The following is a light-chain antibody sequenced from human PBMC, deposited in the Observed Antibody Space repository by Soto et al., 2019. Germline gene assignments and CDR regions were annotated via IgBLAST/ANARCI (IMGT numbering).Light chain of an antibody. V-gene: IGKV2-28*01. J-gene: IGKJ1*01. CDR1: QSLLHKNGYNY. CDR2: LGS. Sequence: DTVMTQSPLSLSVTPGEPASISCRSSQSLLHKNGYNYLDWYLQRPGQPPHLLIYLGSNRASGVPDRFSGSGSGTDFTLRISRGEAEDVGVYYCMQALESPWTFGQGTKVEIK. CDR3: MQALESPWT.